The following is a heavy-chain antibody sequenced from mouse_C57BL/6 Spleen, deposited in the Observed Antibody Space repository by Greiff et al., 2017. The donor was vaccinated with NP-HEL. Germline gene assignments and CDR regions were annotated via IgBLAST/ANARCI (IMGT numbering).Heavy chain of an antibody. CDR3: ARSFYYGSSWAMVY. D-gene: IGHD1-1*01. CDR1: GFTFTDYY. CDR2: IRNKANGYTT. J-gene: IGHJ4*01. V-gene: IGHV7-3*01. Sequence: EVQLVESGGGLVQPGGSLSLSCAASGFTFTDYYMSWVRQPPGKALEWLGFIRNKANGYTTEYSASVKGRFTISRDNSQSILYLQMNALRAEDSATYYCARSFYYGSSWAMVYWGQGTSVTVSS.